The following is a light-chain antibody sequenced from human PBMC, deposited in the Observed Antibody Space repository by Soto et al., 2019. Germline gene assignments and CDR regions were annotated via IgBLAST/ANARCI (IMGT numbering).Light chain of an antibody. CDR2: GAS. V-gene: IGKV3D-15*01. J-gene: IGKJ4*01. CDR1: QSVGSN. Sequence: EIVMTQSPDTQSVSPGERATLSCRASQSVGSNLAWYQQKSGQAPRLLIYGASTRATGIPARFSGSGSGTEFTLTISSLQYEDSADYYCQQYTNWVTFGGGTKVEIK. CDR3: QQYTNWVT.